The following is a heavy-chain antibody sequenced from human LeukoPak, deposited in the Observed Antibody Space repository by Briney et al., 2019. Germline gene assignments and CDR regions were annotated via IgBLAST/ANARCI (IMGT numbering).Heavy chain of an antibody. D-gene: IGHD2-15*01. CDR2: ISSSSSYI. V-gene: IGHV3-21*01. J-gene: IGHJ5*02. CDR1: GFTFSSYS. CDR3: ARDLLVAENPRGVDP. Sequence: GGSLRLSCAASGFTFSSYSMNWVRQAPGKGLEWVSSISSSSSYIYYADSVKGRFTISRDNAKNSLYLQMNSLRAEDTAVYYCARDLLVAENPRGVDPWGQGTLVTVSS.